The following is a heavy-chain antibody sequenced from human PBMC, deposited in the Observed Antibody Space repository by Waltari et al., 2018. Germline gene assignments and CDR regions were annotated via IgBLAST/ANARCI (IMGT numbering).Heavy chain of an antibody. Sequence: QVQLVESGGGVFQPGRSLRLSCAASGFPFSSDGMHWFRQAPGKGLEWVALIWYDGSNKYYADSVKGRFTISRDNSKNTLYLQMNSLRAEDTAVYYCARDLGYSTGWYAPDYWGQGTLVTVSS. J-gene: IGHJ4*02. CDR3: ARDLGYSTGWYAPDY. D-gene: IGHD6-19*01. CDR2: IWYDGSNK. CDR1: GFPFSSDG. V-gene: IGHV3-33*01.